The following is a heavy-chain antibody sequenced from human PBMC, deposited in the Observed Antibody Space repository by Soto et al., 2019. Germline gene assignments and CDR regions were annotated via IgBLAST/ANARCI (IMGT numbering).Heavy chain of an antibody. D-gene: IGHD4-4*01. CDR1: GGSISSSSYY. Sequence: TSETLSLTCTVSGGSISSSSYYWGWIRQPPGKGLEWIGSIYYSGSTYYDPSLKSRVTISVDTSKNQFSLKLSSVTAADTAVYYCARTTSGAFDIWGQGTMVTVSS. J-gene: IGHJ3*02. V-gene: IGHV4-39*01. CDR3: ARTTSGAFDI. CDR2: IYYSGST.